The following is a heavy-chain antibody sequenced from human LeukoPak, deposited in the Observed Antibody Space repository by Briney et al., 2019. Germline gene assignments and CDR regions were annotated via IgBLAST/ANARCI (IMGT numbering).Heavy chain of an antibody. CDR1: GFTFSDYY. V-gene: IGHV3-11*01. D-gene: IGHD4-11*01. CDR2: ISGSGDSK. CDR3: ARRTYSNYFFDY. J-gene: IGHJ4*02. Sequence: GGSLRLSCAASGFTFSDYYMNWLRQAPGKGLEWVSYISGSGDSKFYADSVKGRFTISRDNAKNSLYLQMNSLRAEDTAVYYCARRTYSNYFFDYWGQGALVTVSS.